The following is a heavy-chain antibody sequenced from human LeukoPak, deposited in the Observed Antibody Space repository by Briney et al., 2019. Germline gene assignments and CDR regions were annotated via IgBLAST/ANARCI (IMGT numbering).Heavy chain of an antibody. CDR3: ARERGIRDAFDF. V-gene: IGHV1-3*03. CDR1: GYTFTSYT. D-gene: IGHD1-14*01. J-gene: IGHJ3*01. Sequence: ASVKVSCKASGYTFTSYTVHWVRQAPGQTLEWMGWISVGRGDSKCSQEFQGRVTLTRDTSATTAYLEVSSLRPEDMAVYYCARERGIRDAFDFWGQGTMVTVSS. CDR2: ISVGRGDS.